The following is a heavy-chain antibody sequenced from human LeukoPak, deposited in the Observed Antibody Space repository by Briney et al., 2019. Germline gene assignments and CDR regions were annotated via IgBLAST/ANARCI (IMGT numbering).Heavy chain of an antibody. CDR1: GGSISSSSYY. V-gene: IGHV4-39*01. Sequence: PSETLSLTCTVSGGSISSSSYYWGWIRQPPGKGLEWIGSICYSGSTYYNPSLKSRVTISVDTSKNQFSLKLSSVTAADTAVYYCARGQVDDFWSGYSNWFDPWGQGTLVTVSS. D-gene: IGHD3-3*01. CDR2: ICYSGST. J-gene: IGHJ5*02. CDR3: ARGQVDDFWSGYSNWFDP.